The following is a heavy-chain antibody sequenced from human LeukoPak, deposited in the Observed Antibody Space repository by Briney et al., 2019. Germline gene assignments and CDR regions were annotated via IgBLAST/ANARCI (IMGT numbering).Heavy chain of an antibody. J-gene: IGHJ6*02. D-gene: IGHD4-17*01. CDR2: INHSGST. CDR1: GGSFSGYY. Sequence: SETLSLICAVYGGSFSGYYWSWIRQPPGKGLEWIREINHSGSTNYNPSLKSRVTISVDTSKNQFSLKLSSVTAADTAVYYCARGPIIYGDYAAYYYGMDVWGQGTTVTVSS. V-gene: IGHV4-34*01. CDR3: ARGPIIYGDYAAYYYGMDV.